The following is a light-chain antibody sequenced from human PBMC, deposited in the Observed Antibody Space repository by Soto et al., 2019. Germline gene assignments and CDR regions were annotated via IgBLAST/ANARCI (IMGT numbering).Light chain of an antibody. CDR2: DVS. CDR3: SSYTSSSTPGGV. Sequence: QSVLTQPASVSGSPGQSITISCTGTSSDVGGYNYVSWYQQHPGKAPKLMIYDVSNRPSGVSNRFSGSKSGNTASLTISWLQAEDEADYYCSSYTSSSTPGGVFGTGTKVTVL. V-gene: IGLV2-14*01. CDR1: SSDVGGYNY. J-gene: IGLJ1*01.